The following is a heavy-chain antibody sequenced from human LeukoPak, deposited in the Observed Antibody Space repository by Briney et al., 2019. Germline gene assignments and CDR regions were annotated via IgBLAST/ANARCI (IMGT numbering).Heavy chain of an antibody. CDR1: GFTFSNYA. Sequence: GGSLRLSCAASGFTFSNYAMNWVRQAPGKGLEWVANIKQDGSEKYYVDSVKGRFTISRDNAKNSLYLQMNSLRAEDTAVYYCARAYDFWSDPYYMDVWGKGTTVTISS. CDR2: IKQDGSEK. V-gene: IGHV3-7*01. J-gene: IGHJ6*03. D-gene: IGHD3-3*01. CDR3: ARAYDFWSDPYYMDV.